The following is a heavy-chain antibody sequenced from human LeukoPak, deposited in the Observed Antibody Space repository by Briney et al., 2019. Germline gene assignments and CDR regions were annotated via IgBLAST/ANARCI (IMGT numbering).Heavy chain of an antibody. V-gene: IGHV4-34*01. CDR2: INHSGST. CDR3: ARGQYYYDSSGYRF. D-gene: IGHD3-22*01. Sequence: SETLSLTCAVYGGSFSGYYWSWIRQPPGKGLEWIGEINHSGSTNYNPSLKSRVTISVDTSKNQFSLKLSSVTAADTAVYYCARGQYYYDSSGYRFWGQGALVTVSS. J-gene: IGHJ4*02. CDR1: GGSFSGYY.